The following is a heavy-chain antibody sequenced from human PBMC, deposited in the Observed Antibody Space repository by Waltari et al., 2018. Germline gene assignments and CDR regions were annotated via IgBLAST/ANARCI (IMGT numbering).Heavy chain of an antibody. CDR3: AKADYSSGWGPLYYYYGMDV. J-gene: IGHJ6*02. CDR2: ISYDGSNK. Sequence: QVQLVESGGGVVQPGRSLRLSCAASGFTFSSYGLHWVRQAPGKGLEWVAVISYDGSNKYYADSVKGRFTISRDNSKNTLYLQMNSLRAEDTAVYYCAKADYSSGWGPLYYYYGMDVWGQGTTVTVSS. D-gene: IGHD6-19*01. CDR1: GFTFSSYG. V-gene: IGHV3-30*18.